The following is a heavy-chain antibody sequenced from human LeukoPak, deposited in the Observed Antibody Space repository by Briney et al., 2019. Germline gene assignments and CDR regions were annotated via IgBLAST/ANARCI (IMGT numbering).Heavy chain of an antibody. CDR1: GGSISTYY. D-gene: IGHD4-23*01. CDR3: ARSDYGGNSAAFGV. J-gene: IGHJ3*01. CDR2: IYSSGST. V-gene: IGHV4-59*01. Sequence: PSETLSLTCTVSGGSISTYYWSWIRQPPGKGLEYIGYIYSSGSTYYNPSLKSRLTISLDTSKNQFSLQMSSVTAADTAVYYCARSDYGGNSAAFGVWGQGTMVTVSS.